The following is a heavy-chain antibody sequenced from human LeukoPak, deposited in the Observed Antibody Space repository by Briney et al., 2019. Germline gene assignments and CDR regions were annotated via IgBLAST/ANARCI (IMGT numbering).Heavy chain of an antibody. J-gene: IGHJ5*02. CDR2: ISGSGDST. CDR1: GFTFSSYA. Sequence: GGSLRPSCAASGFTFSSYAMAWVRQAPGKGLEWVSVISGSGDSTYYADSVKGRFTISRDNSKNTLYLQMNSLRAEDTAIYYCAKETASFDPWGQGTLVTVSS. CDR3: AKETASFDP. V-gene: IGHV3-23*01. D-gene: IGHD6-25*01.